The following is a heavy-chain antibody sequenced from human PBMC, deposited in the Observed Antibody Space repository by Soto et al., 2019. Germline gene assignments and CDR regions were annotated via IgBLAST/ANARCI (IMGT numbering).Heavy chain of an antibody. Sequence: GGSLRLSCAASGFTFSSYGMHWVRQAPGKGLEWVAVIWYDGSNKYYADSVKGRFTISRDNSKNTLYLQMNSLRAEDTAVYYCAREGRGGWYRGYYGMDVWGQGTTVTVSS. CDR2: IWYDGSNK. V-gene: IGHV3-33*01. CDR3: AREGRGGWYRGYYGMDV. CDR1: GFTFSSYG. J-gene: IGHJ6*02. D-gene: IGHD6-19*01.